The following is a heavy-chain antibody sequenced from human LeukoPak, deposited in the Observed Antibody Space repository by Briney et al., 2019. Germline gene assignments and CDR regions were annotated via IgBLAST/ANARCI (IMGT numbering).Heavy chain of an antibody. CDR1: GFTFSSYS. CDR3: ARDWDLTGDPFPAFDY. D-gene: IGHD7-27*01. CDR2: ISSSSSYI. Sequence: PGGSLRLSCAASGFTFSSYSMNWVRQAPGKGLEWVSSISSSSSYIYYADSVKGRFTISRDNAKNSLYLQMNSLRAEDTAVYYCARDWDLTGDPFPAFDYWGQGTLVTVSS. J-gene: IGHJ4*02. V-gene: IGHV3-21*01.